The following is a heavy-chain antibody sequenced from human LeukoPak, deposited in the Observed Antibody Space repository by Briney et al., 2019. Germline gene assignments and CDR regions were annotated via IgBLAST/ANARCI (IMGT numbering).Heavy chain of an antibody. V-gene: IGHV3-30-3*01. J-gene: IGHJ4*02. Sequence: GGSLRLSCAASEFTFSTYAMHWVRQAPGKGLEWVAVTSSDLNVKLYADSVKGRFTISRDNSRSTLYLQMNSLRPEDTAIYYCAREGYYGSGSPPSLYFDYWGQGTLVTVSS. CDR1: EFTFSTYA. D-gene: IGHD3-10*01. CDR3: AREGYYGSGSPPSLYFDY. CDR2: TSSDLNVK.